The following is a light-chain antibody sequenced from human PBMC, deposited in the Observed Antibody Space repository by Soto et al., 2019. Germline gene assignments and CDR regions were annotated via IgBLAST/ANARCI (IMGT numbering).Light chain of an antibody. Sequence: EIVMTQSPATLSVSPGERATLSCRASQSVSSNVAWYQQKPGQAPRLLIYGASTRATGIPARFSGSGSGTEFTLTISSLQSEDFAVDYCQQYKNWPSYTFGQGTKLEIK. V-gene: IGKV3-15*01. J-gene: IGKJ2*01. CDR2: GAS. CDR3: QQYKNWPSYT. CDR1: QSVSSN.